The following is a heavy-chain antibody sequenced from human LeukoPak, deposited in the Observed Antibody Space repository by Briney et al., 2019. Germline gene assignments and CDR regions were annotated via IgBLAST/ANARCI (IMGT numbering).Heavy chain of an antibody. Sequence: SETLSLTCTVSGGSISSGSYYWSWIRQPAGKGLEWIGRIYTSGSTNYNPSLKSRVTISVGTSKNRFSLKLSSVTAADTAVYYCARVTTIFGVVTGNFDYWGQGTLVTVSS. CDR3: ARVTTIFGVVTGNFDY. D-gene: IGHD3-3*01. CDR1: GGSISSGSYY. CDR2: IYTSGST. J-gene: IGHJ4*02. V-gene: IGHV4-61*02.